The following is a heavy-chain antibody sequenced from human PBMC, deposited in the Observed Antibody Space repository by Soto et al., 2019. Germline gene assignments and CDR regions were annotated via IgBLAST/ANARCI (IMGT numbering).Heavy chain of an antibody. CDR1: GYTFTNYG. Sequence: QVQLVQSGAEVKKPGASVKVSCKASGYTFTNYGISWVRQAPGQGLEWMGWISTNTGYTDYARNLRGRVTMTTDASTTTAYMELSRLRSDATAVYYCARGVPAAIHLGWFDPWGQGTLVTVSS. V-gene: IGHV1-18*04. J-gene: IGHJ5*02. CDR2: ISTNTGYT. D-gene: IGHD2-2*02. CDR3: ARGVPAAIHLGWFDP.